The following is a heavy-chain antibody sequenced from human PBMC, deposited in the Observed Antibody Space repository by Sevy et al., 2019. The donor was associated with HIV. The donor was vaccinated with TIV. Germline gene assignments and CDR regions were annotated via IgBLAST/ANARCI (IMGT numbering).Heavy chain of an antibody. J-gene: IGHJ6*02. CDR3: ARDRQQLVPYYYYYGMDV. Sequence: GSLRLSCAASGFTFSSYWMSWVRQAPGKGLEWVANIKQDGSEKYYVDSVKGRFTISRDNAKNSLYLQMNSLRAEDTAVYYCARDRQQLVPYYYYYGMDVWGQGTTVTVSS. D-gene: IGHD6-13*01. CDR2: IKQDGSEK. CDR1: GFTFSSYW. V-gene: IGHV3-7*03.